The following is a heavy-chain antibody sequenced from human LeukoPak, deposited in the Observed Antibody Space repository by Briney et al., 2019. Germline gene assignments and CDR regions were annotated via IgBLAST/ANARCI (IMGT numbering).Heavy chain of an antibody. CDR3: LRGMSN. CDR2: IKQDGSEK. V-gene: IGHV3-7*03. Sequence: GSLRLSCAASGFTFNSYWMHWVRQAPGKGLDWVANIKQDGSEKYYVDSVKGRFTISRDNAKNSPYLQMNSLTAEDTAVYYCLRGMSNWGQGTLVTVSS. CDR1: GFTFNSYW. J-gene: IGHJ4*02.